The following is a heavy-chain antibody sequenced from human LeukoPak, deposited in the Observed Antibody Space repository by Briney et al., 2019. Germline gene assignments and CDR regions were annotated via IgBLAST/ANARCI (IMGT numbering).Heavy chain of an antibody. CDR3: ARYAEVGSGWYYFDY. V-gene: IGHV1-2*02. CDR2: INPNSGGT. Sequence: ASVKVACKASGYTFTGYYMHWVRQAPGQGLEWMGWINPNSGGTNYAQKFQGRVTMTRDTSISTAYMELSRLRSDDTAVYYCARYAEVGSGWYYFDYWGQGTLVTVPS. J-gene: IGHJ4*02. CDR1: GYTFTGYY. D-gene: IGHD6-19*01.